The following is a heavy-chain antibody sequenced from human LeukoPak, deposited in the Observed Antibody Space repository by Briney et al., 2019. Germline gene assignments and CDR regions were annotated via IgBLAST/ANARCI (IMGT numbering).Heavy chain of an antibody. J-gene: IGHJ4*02. Sequence: PGGSLRLSCAGSGFTFNNFAMSWVRQAPGKGLEWVSAISGGGGTTYYADSVKGRFTISRDNSKDTLYLQMSGLGAEDTAGYFCAKDSPWYDSSTYYYFDYWGQGTLVTVSS. CDR1: GFTFNNFA. D-gene: IGHD3-22*01. CDR3: AKDSPWYDSSTYYYFDY. CDR2: ISGGGGTT. V-gene: IGHV3-23*01.